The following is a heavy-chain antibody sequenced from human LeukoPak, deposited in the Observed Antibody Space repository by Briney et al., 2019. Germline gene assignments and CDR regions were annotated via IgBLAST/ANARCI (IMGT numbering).Heavy chain of an antibody. J-gene: IGHJ4*02. CDR2: VNRDGSSSP. D-gene: IGHD1-26*01. CDR3: VRDGGSYDFDS. CDR1: GFTFSSYW. V-gene: IGHV3-74*01. Sequence: GGSLRLSCVASGFTFSSYWMHWVRQAPGKGLVWVSLVNRDGSSSPNYAASVKGRFTVSRDNAKNTLDLQMNSLGAEDTAVYYCVRDGGSYDFDSWGQGTLVTVSS.